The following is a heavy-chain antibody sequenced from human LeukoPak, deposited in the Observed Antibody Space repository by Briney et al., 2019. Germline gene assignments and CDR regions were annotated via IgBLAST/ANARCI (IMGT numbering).Heavy chain of an antibody. J-gene: IGHJ4*02. CDR2: IWYDGSNK. Sequence: GGSLRLSCAASGFTFDDYAMHWVRQAPGKGLEWVAVIWYDGSNKYYADSVKGRFTISRDNSKNTLYLQMNILRAEDTAVYYCARDRDYDYLDYWGQGTLVTVSS. CDR3: ARDRDYDYLDY. V-gene: IGHV3-33*08. CDR1: GFTFDDYA. D-gene: IGHD5-12*01.